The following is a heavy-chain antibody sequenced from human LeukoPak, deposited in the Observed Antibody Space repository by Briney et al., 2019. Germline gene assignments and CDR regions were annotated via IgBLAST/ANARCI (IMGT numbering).Heavy chain of an antibody. J-gene: IGHJ6*02. Sequence: GGSLRLSCAASEFTFSNFWMTWVRQAPGKGREWVANIKQDGSDKTYVDSVKGRFTISRDNAKKSLYLQMNSLRVEDTAMYYCVRGRGMDVWGQGTTVTVSS. CDR1: EFTFSNFW. CDR3: VRGRGMDV. V-gene: IGHV3-7*01. CDR2: IKQDGSDK.